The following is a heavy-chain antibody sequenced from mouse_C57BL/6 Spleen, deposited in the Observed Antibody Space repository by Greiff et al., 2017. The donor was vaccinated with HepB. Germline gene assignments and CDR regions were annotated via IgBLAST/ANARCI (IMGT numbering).Heavy chain of an antibody. CDR3: ARHVYYYGSSPFYYFDY. D-gene: IGHD1-1*01. V-gene: IGHV1-62-2*01. J-gene: IGHJ2*01. Sequence: VQLQQSGAELVKPGASVKLSCKASGYTFTVYTIHWVKQRSGQGLEWIGWFYPGSGSIKYNEKFKDKATLTADKSSSTVYMELSRLTSEDSAVYFCARHVYYYGSSPFYYFDYWGQGTTLTVSS. CDR2: FYPGSGSI. CDR1: GYTFTVYT.